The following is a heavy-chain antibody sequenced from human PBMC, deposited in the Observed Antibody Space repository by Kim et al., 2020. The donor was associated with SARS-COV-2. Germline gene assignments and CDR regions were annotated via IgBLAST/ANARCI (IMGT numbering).Heavy chain of an antibody. Sequence: SETLSLTCTVSGGSISSYYWSWIRQPPGKGLEWIGYIYYSGSTNYNPSLKSRVTISVDTSKNQFSLKLSSVTAADTAVYYCARRPSSGVVTQYYFDYWG. D-gene: IGHD3-3*01. J-gene: IGHJ4*01. CDR3: ARRPSSGVVTQYYFDY. V-gene: IGHV4-59*08. CDR1: GGSISSYY. CDR2: IYYSGST.